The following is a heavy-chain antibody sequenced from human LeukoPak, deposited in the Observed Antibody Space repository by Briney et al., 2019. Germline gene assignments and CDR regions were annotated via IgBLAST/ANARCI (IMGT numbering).Heavy chain of an antibody. J-gene: IGHJ6*02. CDR3: ARGVQPLAANTLAY. Sequence: GGSLRLSCAASGFTVITNDMTWVRQAPGKGLEWVSVLYSDGNAKYADSVQGRFTISRDNSKNTLYLEMNSLSPDDTAVYYCARGVQPLAANTLAYWGQGTTVTVSS. V-gene: IGHV3-53*01. CDR2: LYSDGNA. D-gene: IGHD3-16*01. CDR1: GFTVITND.